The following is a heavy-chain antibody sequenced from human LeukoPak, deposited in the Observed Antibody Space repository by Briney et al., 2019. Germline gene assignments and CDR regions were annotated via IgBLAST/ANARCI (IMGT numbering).Heavy chain of an antibody. Sequence: GGSLRLSCAASGFTFSSYWMSWVRQAPGKGLEWVANIKQDGSEKYYVDSVKGRFTISRDNAKNSLYLQMNSLRAEDTAVYYCAKSDFSHDYGDYFDYWGQGTLVTVSS. CDR1: GFTFSSYW. CDR3: AKSDFSHDYGDYFDY. D-gene: IGHD4-17*01. J-gene: IGHJ4*02. CDR2: IKQDGSEK. V-gene: IGHV3-7*03.